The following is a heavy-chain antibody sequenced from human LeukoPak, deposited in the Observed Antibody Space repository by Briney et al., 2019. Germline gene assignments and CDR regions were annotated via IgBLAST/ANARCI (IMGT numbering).Heavy chain of an antibody. Sequence: GSLRLSCAASGFTFSSYGMHWVRQAPGKGLEWVAFIRYDGSNKYYADSVKGRFTISRDNSKNTLYLQMNSLRAEDTAVYYCAKPYENIAAAGYFDYWGQGTLVTVSS. V-gene: IGHV3-30*02. J-gene: IGHJ4*02. D-gene: IGHD6-13*01. CDR2: IRYDGSNK. CDR3: AKPYENIAAAGYFDY. CDR1: GFTFSSYG.